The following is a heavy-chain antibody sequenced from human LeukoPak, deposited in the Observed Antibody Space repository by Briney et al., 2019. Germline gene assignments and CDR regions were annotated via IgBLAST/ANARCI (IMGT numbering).Heavy chain of an antibody. CDR1: GGSFSGYY. Sequence: PSETLSLTCAVYGGSFSGYYWSWIRQPPGKGLEWIGEINHSGSTNYNPSLKSRVTISVDTSKNQFSLKLSSVTAADTAVYYCARAPPAWQWLTTLGTAFDYWGQGTLVTVSS. CDR2: INHSGST. D-gene: IGHD6-19*01. CDR3: ARAPPAWQWLTTLGTAFDY. J-gene: IGHJ4*02. V-gene: IGHV4-34*01.